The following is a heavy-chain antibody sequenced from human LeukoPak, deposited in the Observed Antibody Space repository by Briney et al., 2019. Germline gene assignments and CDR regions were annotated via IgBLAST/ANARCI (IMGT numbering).Heavy chain of an antibody. CDR1: GGSISSSSYY. J-gene: IGHJ4*02. CDR3: ARAPGIAAAGTHFDF. Sequence: SETLSLTCTVSGGSISSSSYYWGWIRQPPGKGLEWIGSIYYSGSTYYNPSLKSRVTISVDTSKNQFSLKLSSVTAGDTAVYYCARAPGIAAAGTHFDFWGQGTLVTVSS. V-gene: IGHV4-39*07. D-gene: IGHD6-13*01. CDR2: IYYSGST.